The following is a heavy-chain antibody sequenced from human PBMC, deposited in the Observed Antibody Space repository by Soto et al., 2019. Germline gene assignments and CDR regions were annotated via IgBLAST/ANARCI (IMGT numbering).Heavy chain of an antibody. CDR3: VRAHRGSGWLNCFDY. D-gene: IGHD6-19*01. CDR1: GYTFTSYG. J-gene: IGHJ4*02. Sequence: QVQLVQSGAEVKKPGASVKVSCKASGYTFTSYGISWVRQAPGQGLEWMGWISAFNGNTNYAQKLQGRVTMTTDTSTSTAYMELRSLRSDDTAVYYCVRAHRGSGWLNCFDYWGQGTLVTVSS. CDR2: ISAFNGNT. V-gene: IGHV1-18*04.